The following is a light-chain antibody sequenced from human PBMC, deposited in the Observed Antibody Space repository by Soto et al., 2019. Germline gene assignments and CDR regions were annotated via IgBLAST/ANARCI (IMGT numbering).Light chain of an antibody. CDR2: KAS. J-gene: IGKJ2*01. V-gene: IGKV1-5*03. CDR3: QQYNSYSYT. CDR1: QSISSW. Sequence: DILMTQSPSTLSASVGDRVTITCRASQSISSWLAWYQQKPGKAPKLLIYKASSLESGVPSRFSGSGSGTEFTLTISSLQPDDFATYYRQQYNSYSYTFGQGTKLEIK.